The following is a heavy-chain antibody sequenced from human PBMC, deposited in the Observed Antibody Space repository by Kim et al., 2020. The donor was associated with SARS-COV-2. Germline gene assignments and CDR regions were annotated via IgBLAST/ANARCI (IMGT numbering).Heavy chain of an antibody. Sequence: SETLSLTCTVSGVSIDTSDYYWAWIRQPPGQGLEWIATIYFTGTTFYSPSLKSRATVSIDTSKDQFSLDLNSVTTTDTSMYYCARQVRAGRHLDHWGQGILVTVSS. CDR2: IYFTGTT. CDR1: GVSIDTSDYY. CDR3: ARQVRAGRHLDH. D-gene: IGHD3-10*01. J-gene: IGHJ4*02. V-gene: IGHV4-39*01.